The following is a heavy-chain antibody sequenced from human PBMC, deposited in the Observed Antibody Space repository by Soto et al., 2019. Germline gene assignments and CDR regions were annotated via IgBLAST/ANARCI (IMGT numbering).Heavy chain of an antibody. Sequence: SETLSLTCTVSGGSISSYYWSWIRQPPGKGLEWIGYIYYSGSTNYNPSLKSRVTISVDTSKNQFSLKLSSVTAADTAVYYCARDLHSSSWGDYDAFDIWGQGTIVTVSS. D-gene: IGHD6-13*01. CDR3: ARDLHSSSWGDYDAFDI. CDR2: IYYSGST. V-gene: IGHV4-59*01. J-gene: IGHJ3*02. CDR1: GGSISSYY.